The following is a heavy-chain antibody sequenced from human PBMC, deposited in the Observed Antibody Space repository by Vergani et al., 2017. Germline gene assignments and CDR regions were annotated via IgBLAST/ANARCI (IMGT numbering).Heavy chain of an antibody. Sequence: QVQLQESGPGLVKPSEILSLTCTVSGGSISSYYWTWIRQPPGKGLEWIGYIYSSGSTKYNPSLKSRVTISVDTSKNQFSLNLSSVTAADTAVYYCARARGAFDILTGYYHYYMDVWGKGTTVTVFS. CDR3: ARARGAFDILTGYYHYYMDV. D-gene: IGHD3-9*01. J-gene: IGHJ6*03. V-gene: IGHV4-59*01. CDR1: GGSISSYY. CDR2: IYSSGST.